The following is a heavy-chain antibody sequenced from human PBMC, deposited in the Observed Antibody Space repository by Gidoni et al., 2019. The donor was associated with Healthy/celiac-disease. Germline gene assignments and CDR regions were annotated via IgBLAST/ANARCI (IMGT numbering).Heavy chain of an antibody. J-gene: IGHJ6*02. CDR1: GFPFSSYE. CDR3: ARGVGGSYSRIGYYYYGMDV. D-gene: IGHD1-26*01. V-gene: IGHV3-48*03. CDR2: ISSIGSTI. Sequence: EVQLVESGGGWVQPGGSLRLSCAASGFPFSSYEMNCVRQAPGKGLEWVSYISSIGSTIYYADSVKGRFTISRDNAKNSLYLQMNSLRAEDTAVYYCARGVGGSYSRIGYYYYGMDVWGQGTTVTVSS.